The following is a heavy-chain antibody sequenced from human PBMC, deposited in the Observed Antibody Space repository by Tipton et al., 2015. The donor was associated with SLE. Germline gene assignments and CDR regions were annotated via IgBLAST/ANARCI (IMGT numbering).Heavy chain of an antibody. CDR3: VRHSTSWFLGIPY. J-gene: IGHJ4*02. Sequence: VQLVQSGAEVKKPGESPKISCQGSGYKFHAYWIAWVRQMPGKGLEWMGIIYPADSDTRYSPSFQGQVTISVDTSKNQFSLKLSSVTAADTAVYYCVRHSTSWFLGIPYWGQGTLVTVSS. V-gene: IGHV5-51*01. CDR1: GYKFHAYW. D-gene: IGHD2-2*01. CDR2: IYPADSDT.